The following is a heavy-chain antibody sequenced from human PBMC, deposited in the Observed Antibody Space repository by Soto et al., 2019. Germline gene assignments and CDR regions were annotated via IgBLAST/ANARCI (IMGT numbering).Heavy chain of an antibody. D-gene: IGHD3-3*01. V-gene: IGHV3-21*01. CDR1: GFTFSSYS. Sequence: GGSLRLSCAASGFTFSSYSMNWVRQAPGKGLEWGSSISSSSSYIYYADSVKGRFTISRDNAKNSLYLQMNSLRADDTAVYYCARDHNPRPSDYYYGMDVWGQATTVTVSS. CDR2: ISSSSSYI. J-gene: IGHJ6*02. CDR3: ARDHNPRPSDYYYGMDV.